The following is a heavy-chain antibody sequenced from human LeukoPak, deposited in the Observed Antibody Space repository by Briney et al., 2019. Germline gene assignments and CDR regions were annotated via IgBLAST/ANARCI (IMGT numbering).Heavy chain of an antibody. Sequence: YPSETLSLTCTVSGGSISSGGYYWSWLRQHPGKGLEWIVYIYYSGSTYYNPSLKSRVTISVDTSKNQFSLKLSSVTAADTAVYYCARAGDYCSSTSCYKYFDYWGQGTLVTVSS. CDR3: ARAGDYCSSTSCYKYFDY. V-gene: IGHV4-31*03. CDR1: GGSISSGGYY. CDR2: IYYSGST. D-gene: IGHD2-2*02. J-gene: IGHJ4*02.